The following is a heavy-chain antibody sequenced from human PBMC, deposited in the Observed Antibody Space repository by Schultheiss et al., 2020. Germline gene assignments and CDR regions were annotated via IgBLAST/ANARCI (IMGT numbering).Heavy chain of an antibody. Sequence: ASVKVSCKASGYTFTSYGISWVRQAPGQGLEWMGWISAYNGNTNYAQKLQGRVTMTTDTSTSTAYMELRSLRSDDTAVYYCARDPRYCSGGSCYSAFDYWGQGTLVTVSS. J-gene: IGHJ4*02. V-gene: IGHV1-18*01. D-gene: IGHD2-15*01. CDR1: GYTFTSYG. CDR2: ISAYNGNT. CDR3: ARDPRYCSGGSCYSAFDY.